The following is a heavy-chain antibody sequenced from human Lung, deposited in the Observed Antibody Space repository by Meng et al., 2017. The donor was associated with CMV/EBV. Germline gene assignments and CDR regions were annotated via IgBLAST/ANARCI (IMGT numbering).Heavy chain of an antibody. J-gene: IGHJ6*02. CDR3: TRVAAAGRGMDV. CDR1: GFTFSSHW. CDR2: INQDGSQK. V-gene: IGHV3-7*04. Sequence: GGSXRLXXAASGFTFSSHWMTWVRQAPGKGLEWVANINQDGSQKNYVDSVKGRFTISRDNAKNSLLLQMNSLRAEDTAVYYCTRVAAAGRGMDVWGQGTTVXVSS. D-gene: IGHD6-13*01.